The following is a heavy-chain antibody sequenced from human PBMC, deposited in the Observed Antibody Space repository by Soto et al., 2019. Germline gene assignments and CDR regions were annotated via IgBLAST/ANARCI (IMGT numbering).Heavy chain of an antibody. CDR3: DSPDYGGLQDDLHC. V-gene: IGHV5-51*01. D-gene: IGHD4-17*01. Sequence: GESLKISCQGSVYSFSNYCIAWLRQMPVKGLEWMGVICPCDSNTKYSPSFEGQVTLSADKSITTAYLQLSSLKASDTAMYYCDSPDYGGLQDDLHCWGQGTLVTGST. J-gene: IGHJ4*03. CDR2: ICPCDSNT. CDR1: VYSFSNYC.